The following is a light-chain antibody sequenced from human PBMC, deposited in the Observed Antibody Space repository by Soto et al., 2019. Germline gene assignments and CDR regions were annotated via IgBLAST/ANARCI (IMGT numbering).Light chain of an antibody. Sequence: QSALTQPASVSGSPGQSITISCTGTSSDVGSYNLVSWYQQHPGKAPKLMIYEVSKRPSGVSNRFSGSKSRNTASLTISRLQAEDEADYYCCSYAGSSTPLIFGTGTKLTVL. J-gene: IGLJ1*01. CDR1: SSDVGSYNL. V-gene: IGLV2-23*02. CDR3: CSYAGSSTPLI. CDR2: EVS.